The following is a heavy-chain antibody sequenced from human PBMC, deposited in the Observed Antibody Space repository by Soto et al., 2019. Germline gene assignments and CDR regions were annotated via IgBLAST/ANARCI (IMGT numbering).Heavy chain of an antibody. D-gene: IGHD6-13*01. CDR3: ARPRFEAAAGDYYYYGMDV. V-gene: IGHV4-39*01. J-gene: IGHJ6*02. Sequence: SETLSLTCTASGGSISSSSYYWGWIRQPPGKGLEWIGSIYYSGSTYYNPSLKSRVTISVDTSKNQFSLKLSSVTAADTAVYYCARPRFEAAAGDYYYYGMDVWGQGTTVTVSS. CDR2: IYYSGST. CDR1: GGSISSSSYY.